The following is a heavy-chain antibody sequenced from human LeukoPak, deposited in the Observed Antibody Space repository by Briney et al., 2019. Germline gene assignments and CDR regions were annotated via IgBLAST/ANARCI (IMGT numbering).Heavy chain of an antibody. J-gene: IGHJ4*02. CDR3: ARDPYGGNSSVDY. CDR1: GGTFSSYA. CDR2: IIPIFGIA. Sequence: ASVKVSCKASGGTFSSYAISWVRQAPGQGLDWMGRIIPIFGIANYAQKFQGRVTITADKSTSTAYMELSSLRSEDTAVYYCARDPYGGNSSVDYWGQGTLVTVSS. D-gene: IGHD4-23*01. V-gene: IGHV1-69*04.